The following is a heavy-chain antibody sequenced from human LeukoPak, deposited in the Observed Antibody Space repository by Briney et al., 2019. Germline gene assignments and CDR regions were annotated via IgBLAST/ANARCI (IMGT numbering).Heavy chain of an antibody. CDR2: IYYIGTT. D-gene: IGHD5-12*01. CDR3: ARPRNGYDHASPYDS. CDR1: GXSISSGGAY. V-gene: IGHV4-39*01. Sequence: KTSETLSLTWTVSGXSISSGGAYWAWIRQPPGRGLESIRSIYYIGTTYYNPSLKSRVTISVDTSKNQFSLKLSSVTAADTAMSYCARPRNGYDHASPYDSWGQGTLVTVSS. J-gene: IGHJ4*02.